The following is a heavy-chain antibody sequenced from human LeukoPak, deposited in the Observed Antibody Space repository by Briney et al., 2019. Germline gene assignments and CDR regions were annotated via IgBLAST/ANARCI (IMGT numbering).Heavy chain of an antibody. Sequence: SETLSLTCTVSGGSVSLHYWTWIRQPPGKGLEWVGNIFYSGSTTYNPSLKSRLTISVDTSKGQFSLKLSSVTAADTAVYYCARGGSEGYYWGQGTLVTVSS. D-gene: IGHD1-26*01. V-gene: IGHV4-59*02. CDR2: IFYSGST. CDR3: ARGGSEGYY. J-gene: IGHJ4*02. CDR1: GGSVSLHY.